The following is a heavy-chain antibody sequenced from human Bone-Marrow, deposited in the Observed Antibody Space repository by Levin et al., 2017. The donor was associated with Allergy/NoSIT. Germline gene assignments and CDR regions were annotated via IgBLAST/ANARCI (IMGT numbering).Heavy chain of an antibody. D-gene: IGHD6-19*01. Sequence: PGESLKISCAASGFTFSAYPMHWVRRAPGKGLEWVAVISYEGFIKYYADSVKGRFTISRDNSQNTVYLQMNSLRTEDTGLYYCAKLALAGFMQDFDYAMDVWGQGTPVSV. J-gene: IGHJ6*02. CDR1: GFTFSAYP. V-gene: IGHV3-30*18. CDR3: AKLALAGFMQDFDYAMDV. CDR2: ISYEGFIK.